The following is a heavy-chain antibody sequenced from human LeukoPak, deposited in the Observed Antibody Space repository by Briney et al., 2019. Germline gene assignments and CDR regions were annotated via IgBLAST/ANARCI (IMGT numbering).Heavy chain of an antibody. J-gene: IGHJ4*02. V-gene: IGHV1-18*04. Sequence: GASVKVSCKASGYTFTSYGINWVGQAPGQGLEWMGWISGYNGHTNYVQKMQGRVTMTTDTSTNTAYMELRSLRSDDTAVYYCARGPGIAVAGVFDYWGQGSLVTVSS. CDR1: GYTFTSYG. CDR3: ARGPGIAVAGVFDY. CDR2: ISGYNGHT. D-gene: IGHD6-19*01.